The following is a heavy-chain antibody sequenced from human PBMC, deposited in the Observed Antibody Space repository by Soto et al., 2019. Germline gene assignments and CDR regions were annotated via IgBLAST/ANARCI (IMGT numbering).Heavy chain of an antibody. D-gene: IGHD5-12*01. J-gene: IGHJ4*02. CDR3: ARSIVATETFDY. Sequence: QVRLQESGPGLVKPSETLSLTCTVSGGSIISYYWSWIRQPPGRGLECIGFIYYAGSTKYNPSLNSPVTISVDTSKNQLSLTVPSVTAADTDVYYCARSIVATETFDYWGQGTLVTVSS. CDR2: IYYAGST. V-gene: IGHV4-59*08. CDR1: GGSIISYY.